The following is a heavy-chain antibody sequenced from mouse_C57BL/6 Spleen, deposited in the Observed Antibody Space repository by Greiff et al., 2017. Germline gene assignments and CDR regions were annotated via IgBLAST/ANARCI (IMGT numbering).Heavy chain of an antibody. CDR2: IDPENGDT. J-gene: IGHJ3*01. CDR3: TTETWFAY. CDR1: GFNIKDDY. Sequence: EVQLKESGAELVRPGASVKLSCTASGFNIKDDYMHWVKQRPEQGLEWIGWIDPENGDTEYASKFQGKATITADTSSNTAYLQLSSLTSEDTAVYYCTTETWFAYWGQGTLVTVSA. V-gene: IGHV14-4*01.